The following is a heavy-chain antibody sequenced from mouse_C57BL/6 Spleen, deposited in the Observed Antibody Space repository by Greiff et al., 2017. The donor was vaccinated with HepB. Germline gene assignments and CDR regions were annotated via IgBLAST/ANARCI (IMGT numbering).Heavy chain of an antibody. CDR3: AREVLRPNAMDY. CDR2: IYPGDGDT. Sequence: QVQLKESGPELVKPGASVKISCKASGYAFSSSWMNWVKQRPGKGLEWIGRIYPGDGDTNYNGKFKGKATLTADKSSSTAYMQLSSLTSEDSAVYFCAREVLRPNAMDYWGQGTSVTVSS. CDR1: GYAFSSSW. V-gene: IGHV1-82*01. J-gene: IGHJ4*01. D-gene: IGHD1-2*01.